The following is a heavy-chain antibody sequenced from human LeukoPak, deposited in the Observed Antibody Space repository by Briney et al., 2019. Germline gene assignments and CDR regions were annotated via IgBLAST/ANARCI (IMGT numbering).Heavy chain of an antibody. CDR1: GGSISSYY. J-gene: IGHJ5*02. V-gene: IGHV4-59*01. Sequence: SETLPLTCTVSGGSISSYYWSWIRQPPGKGLEWIGYISYSGSTNYNPSLKSRVTISVDTSKNQFSLKLSSVTAADTAVYYCARGVYNYGGHNWFDPWGQGTLVTVSS. CDR3: ARGVYNYGGHNWFDP. CDR2: ISYSGST. D-gene: IGHD5-18*01.